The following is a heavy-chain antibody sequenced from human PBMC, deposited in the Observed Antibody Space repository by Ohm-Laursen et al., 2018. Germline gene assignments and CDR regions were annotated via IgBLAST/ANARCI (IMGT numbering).Heavy chain of an antibody. Sequence: SLRLSCTASGPTFSSYGMNWVRQAPGKGLEWGSYISSSSNVIHYTDSVKGRFTISRDNAKNSLYLQMNILRAEDTAIYYCARDPIDNNGYNPDYWGQGTLVTVSS. CDR2: ISSSSNVI. CDR1: GPTFSSYG. J-gene: IGHJ4*02. V-gene: IGHV3-48*01. D-gene: IGHD1-14*01. CDR3: ARDPIDNNGYNPDY.